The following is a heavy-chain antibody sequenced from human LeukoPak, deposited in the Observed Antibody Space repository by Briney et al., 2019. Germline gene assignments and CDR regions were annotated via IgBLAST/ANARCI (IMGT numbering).Heavy chain of an antibody. Sequence: SSETLSLTCSVSGGSISSLYWSWIRQPPGKGLEWVGYIYYTGSTNYNPSLKSRVTMFVDMSKNQFSLRLSSVTAADTAVYYCARHRAYSSSSPFDYWGQGTLVTVSS. CDR1: GGSISSLY. J-gene: IGHJ4*02. CDR3: ARHRAYSSSSPFDY. CDR2: IYYTGST. V-gene: IGHV4-59*08. D-gene: IGHD6-6*01.